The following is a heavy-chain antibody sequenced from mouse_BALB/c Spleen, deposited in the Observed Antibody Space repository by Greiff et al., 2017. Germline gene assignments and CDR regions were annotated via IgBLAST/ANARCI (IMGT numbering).Heavy chain of an antibody. D-gene: IGHD4-1*01. J-gene: IGHJ1*01. CDR1: GFTFSSYT. CDR2: ISSGGSYT. V-gene: IGHV5-6-4*01. CDR3: TRTGRNFDV. Sequence: DVKLVESGGGLVKPGGSLKLSCAASGFTFSSYTMSWVRQTPEKRLEWVATISSGGSYTYYPDSVKGRFTISRDNAKNTLYLQMSSLKSEDTAMYYCTRTGRNFDVWGAGTTVTVSS.